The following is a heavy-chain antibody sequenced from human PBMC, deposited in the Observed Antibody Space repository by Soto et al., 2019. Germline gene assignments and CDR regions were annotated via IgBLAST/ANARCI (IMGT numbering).Heavy chain of an antibody. Sequence: VQLVESGGGLVNPGGSLRLSCAASGFTFSYYSLSWVRQAPGKGLEWVSSISSSSTYIYYADSVRGRFTISRDDAKNSLFLQMSSLRVEDTAVYYCARGGDTSGSWPRYWGQGTLVTVSS. V-gene: IGHV3-21*06. CDR2: ISSSSTYI. CDR1: GFTFSYYS. CDR3: ARGGDTSGSWPRY. D-gene: IGHD6-19*01. J-gene: IGHJ4*01.